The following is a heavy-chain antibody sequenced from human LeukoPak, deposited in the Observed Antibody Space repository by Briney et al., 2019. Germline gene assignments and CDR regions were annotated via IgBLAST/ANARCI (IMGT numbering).Heavy chain of an antibody. CDR3: TRHVPYTPGDY. CDR1: GFTFSGSA. J-gene: IGHJ4*02. V-gene: IGHV3-73*01. D-gene: IGHD2-15*01. CDR2: IRSKANSYAT. Sequence: PGGSLRLSCAASGFTFSGSAMHWVRQASGKGLEWVGRIRSKANSYATAYAASVKGSFTISRDDSKNTAYLQMNSLKTEDTAVYYCTRHVPYTPGDYWGQGTLVTVSS.